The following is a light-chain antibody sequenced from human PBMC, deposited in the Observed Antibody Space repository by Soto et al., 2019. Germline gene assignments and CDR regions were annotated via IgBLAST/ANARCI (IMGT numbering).Light chain of an antibody. Sequence: ETVMTQSPATLSVSPGEGATLSCRASQTINNNLAWYQQKPGQAPRLLIYGASRRATGVPARFSGSGSGTEFTLTISSLQSEDFAVYYCQHYNNGPRFGQGNKVDVK. CDR1: QTINNN. V-gene: IGKV3-15*01. CDR3: QHYNNGPR. CDR2: GAS. J-gene: IGKJ1*01.